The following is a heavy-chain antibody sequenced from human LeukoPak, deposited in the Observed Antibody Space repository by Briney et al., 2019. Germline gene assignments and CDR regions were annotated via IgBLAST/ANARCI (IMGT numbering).Heavy chain of an antibody. Sequence: GGSLRLSCTASGFAVSSNYINWVRQAPGKGLEWVSVIHSGGNTYYAHSVKDRFTISRDNAKNSLYLQMNSLRAEDTAVYYCAREYSRGRFDPWGQGTLVTVSS. J-gene: IGHJ5*02. V-gene: IGHV3-66*01. CDR2: IHSGGNT. CDR3: AREYSRGRFDP. D-gene: IGHD6-13*01. CDR1: GFAVSSNY.